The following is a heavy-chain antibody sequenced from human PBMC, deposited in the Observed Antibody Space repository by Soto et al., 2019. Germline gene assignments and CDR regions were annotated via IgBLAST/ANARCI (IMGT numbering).Heavy chain of an antibody. V-gene: IGHV1-8*01. D-gene: IGHD3-3*01. CDR1: GYTFTSYD. J-gene: IGHJ6*02. CDR3: ARTIRVTIFGVVIDYYYYYGMDV. Sequence: SVEVSCKASGYTFTSYDINWVRQATGQGLEWMGWMNPNSGNTGYAQKFQGRVTMTRNTSISTAYMELSSLRSEDTAVYYCARTIRVTIFGVVIDYYYYYGMDVWGQGTTVTVS. CDR2: MNPNSGNT.